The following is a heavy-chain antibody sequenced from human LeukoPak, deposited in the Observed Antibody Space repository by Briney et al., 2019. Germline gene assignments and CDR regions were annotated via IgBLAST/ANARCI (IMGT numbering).Heavy chain of an antibody. J-gene: IGHJ3*01. V-gene: IGHV3-66*01. D-gene: IGHD5-18*01. CDR1: GILVSSNY. CDR3: ARRERLGYSYGRGTLDV. CDR2: IDSTGST. Sequence: GGSLRLSCVASGILVSSNYMSWVRQAPGKGLEWVSFIDSTGSTYYADSVKGRFTISRDNSRNTLYLQMNSLRVEDTAVYYCARRERLGYSYGRGTLDVWGQGTMVTVSS.